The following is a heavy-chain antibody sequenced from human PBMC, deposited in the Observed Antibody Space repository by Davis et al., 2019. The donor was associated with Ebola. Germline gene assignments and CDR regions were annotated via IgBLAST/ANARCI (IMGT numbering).Heavy chain of an antibody. CDR2: INPNSGGT. V-gene: IGHV1-2*02. CDR3: ARDLEGRDGDSWSYYYYYMDV. D-gene: IGHD6-13*01. Sequence: ASVQVSCKASGYTFTGYYMHWVRQAPGQGLEWMGWINPNSGGTNYAQKFQGRVTMTRDTSINTAYMELSRLRSDDTAVYYCARDLEGRDGDSWSYYYYYMDVWGKGTTVTVSS. J-gene: IGHJ6*03. CDR1: GYTFTGYY.